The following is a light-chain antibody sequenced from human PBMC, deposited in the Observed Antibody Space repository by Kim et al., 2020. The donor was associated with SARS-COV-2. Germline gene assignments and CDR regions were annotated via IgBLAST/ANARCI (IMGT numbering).Light chain of an antibody. CDR1: QSVSSN. CDR2: GAS. CDR3: QQYNNGRWT. V-gene: IGKV3-15*01. J-gene: IGKJ2*01. Sequence: EIVMTQSPATLSVSPGERATLSCRASQSVSSNLAWYQQKPGQAPRLLIYGASTRATGIPARFSGSGSGTEFTLTISSLQSEDFAVYYCQQYNNGRWTFGQGTKLEI.